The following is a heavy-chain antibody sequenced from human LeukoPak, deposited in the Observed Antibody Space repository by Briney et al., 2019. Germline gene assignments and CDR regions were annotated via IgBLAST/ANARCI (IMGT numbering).Heavy chain of an antibody. Sequence: GGCLRLSCAASGFTFSSYWMSWVRQAPGKRLEGVANIKQDGSEKYYVDSVKGRFTISRDNAKNSLYLQMNSLRAEDTAVYYCARDGHYYDSSGYPVYFDNWGQGTLVTVSS. CDR2: IKQDGSEK. V-gene: IGHV3-7*01. CDR3: ARDGHYYDSSGYPVYFDN. J-gene: IGHJ4*02. D-gene: IGHD3-22*01. CDR1: GFTFSSYW.